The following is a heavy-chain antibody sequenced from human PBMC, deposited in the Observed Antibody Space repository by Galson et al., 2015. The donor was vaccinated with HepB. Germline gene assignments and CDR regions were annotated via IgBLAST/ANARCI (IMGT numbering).Heavy chain of an antibody. J-gene: IGHJ4*02. CDR2: IKQDGSEK. Sequence: LRLSCAASGFTFSSYWMSWVRQAPGKGLEWVANIKQDGSEKYYVDSVKGRFTISRDNAKNSLYLQMNSLRAEDTAVYYCARDSRDYYYDSSGYYYELFDYWGQGTLVTVSS. CDR1: GFTFSSYW. D-gene: IGHD3-22*01. V-gene: IGHV3-7*01. CDR3: ARDSRDYYYDSSGYYYELFDY.